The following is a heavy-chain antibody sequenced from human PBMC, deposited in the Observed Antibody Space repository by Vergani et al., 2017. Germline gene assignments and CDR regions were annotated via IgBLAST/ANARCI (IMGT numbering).Heavy chain of an antibody. CDR3: AGDSSNWQRGDY. D-gene: IGHD6-13*01. Sequence: QVRLQESGPGLVKPSETLSLICTVSGVSITTYYWSWVRQPPGKGLEWLGYIYYSGSTTYNPSLKSRLTISVDTSKNQFSLRLSSVTAADTALYYCAGDSSNWQRGDYWGQGTLVTVSS. V-gene: IGHV4-59*01. J-gene: IGHJ4*02. CDR1: GVSITTYY. CDR2: IYYSGST.